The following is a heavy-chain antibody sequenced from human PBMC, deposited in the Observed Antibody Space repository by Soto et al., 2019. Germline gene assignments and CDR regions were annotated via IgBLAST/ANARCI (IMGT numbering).Heavy chain of an antibody. CDR2: IYYSGRT. V-gene: IGHV4-39*01. J-gene: IGHJ5*02. Sequence: SLTCTVSGGSISSSSYYWGWIRQPPGKGLEWIGSIYYSGRTYYNPSLKSRVTISVDTSKNQFSLKLSSVTAADTAVYYCARRAAYCGGNCYNNWFDPWGQGTLVTVSS. CDR3: ARRAAYCGGNCYNNWFDP. D-gene: IGHD2-21*02. CDR1: GGSISSSSYY.